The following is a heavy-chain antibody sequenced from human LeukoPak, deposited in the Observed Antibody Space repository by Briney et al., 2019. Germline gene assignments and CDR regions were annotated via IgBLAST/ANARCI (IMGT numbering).Heavy chain of an antibody. CDR3: ARGVYVNY. Sequence: SETLSLTCAIYGGSFSGYYWSWIRQPPGKGLEWIGEINHSGSTNYNPSLKSRVTISVDTSKNQFSLKLSSVTAADTAVYYCARGVYVNYWGQGTLVTASS. J-gene: IGHJ4*02. CDR1: GGSFSGYY. V-gene: IGHV4-34*01. CDR2: INHSGST. D-gene: IGHD5/OR15-5a*01.